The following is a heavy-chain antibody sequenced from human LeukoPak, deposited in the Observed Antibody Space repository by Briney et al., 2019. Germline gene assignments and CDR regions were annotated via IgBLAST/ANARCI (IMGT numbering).Heavy chain of an antibody. D-gene: IGHD1-26*01. CDR3: AKGPGSLGAFDI. CDR1: GFTFSGYS. V-gene: IGHV3-48*01. CDR2: ISKSGSTI. J-gene: IGHJ3*02. Sequence: GGSLRLSCAASGFTFSGYSMNWVRQAPGKGLEWVSYISKSGSTIYYADSVKGRFTISRDNSRNTLYLQMNSLRAEDTAVYYCAKGPGSLGAFDIWGQGTMVTVSS.